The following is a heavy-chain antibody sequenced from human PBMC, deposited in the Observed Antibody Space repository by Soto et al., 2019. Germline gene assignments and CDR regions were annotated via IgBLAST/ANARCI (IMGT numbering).Heavy chain of an antibody. Sequence: GESLKISCKGSGYDFATYWIAWVRQMPGKGLEWAGRIDPSDSHTSYSPSFQGHVTISVDKSITTAYLQLTSLKASDTATYFCARLNVFDHSGDSFDFWGQGTQVTVSS. CDR1: GYDFATYW. V-gene: IGHV5-10-1*01. CDR3: ARLNVFDHSGDSFDF. D-gene: IGHD6-19*01. J-gene: IGHJ4*02. CDR2: IDPSDSHT.